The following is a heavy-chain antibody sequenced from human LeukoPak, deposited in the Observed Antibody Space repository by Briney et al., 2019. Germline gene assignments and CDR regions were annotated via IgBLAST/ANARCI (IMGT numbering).Heavy chain of an antibody. Sequence: GGSLRLSCDPSGFTFSIYAISCVRDCTGGGLECVSYISSSGEATYYAHSVKSRYTPSRGNSRYTLFLQKNRLTAENTAVYYIAKDRPNYDHSNGHYNRRDGDSWGERTLGTVSS. V-gene: IGHV3-23*01. CDR2: ISSSGEAT. D-gene: IGHD3-22*01. CDR1: GFTFSIYA. CDR3: AKDRPNYDHSNGHYNRRDGDS. J-gene: IGHJ5*01.